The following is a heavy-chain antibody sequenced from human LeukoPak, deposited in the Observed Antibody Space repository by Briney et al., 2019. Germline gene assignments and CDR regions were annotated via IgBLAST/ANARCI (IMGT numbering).Heavy chain of an antibody. J-gene: IGHJ4*02. D-gene: IGHD3-22*01. V-gene: IGHV1-24*01. Sequence: ASVKVSCKVSGYTLTELSMHWVRQAPGKGPEWMGGFDPEDGETIYAQKFQGRVTMTEDTSTDTAYMELSSLRSEDTAVYYCATSNKTYYYDSSGYYYGYYFDYWGQGTLVTVSS. CDR1: GYTLTELS. CDR2: FDPEDGET. CDR3: ATSNKTYYYDSSGYYYGYYFDY.